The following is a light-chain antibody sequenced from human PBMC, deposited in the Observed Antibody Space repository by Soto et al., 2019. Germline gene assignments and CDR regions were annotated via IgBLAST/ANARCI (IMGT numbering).Light chain of an antibody. CDR3: AEWDDSLSAHYV. V-gene: IGLV1-47*01. J-gene: IGLJ1*01. CDR2: RNN. Sequence: QSVLTQPPSASGTPGQRVTISCSGNTSNIGTNYVYWYHQLPGTAPKLLISRNNQRPSGVPDRFSGSKSGTSASLAISGLRSEAAGDYQCAEWDDSLSAHYVFGTGTKVTVL. CDR1: TSNIGTNY.